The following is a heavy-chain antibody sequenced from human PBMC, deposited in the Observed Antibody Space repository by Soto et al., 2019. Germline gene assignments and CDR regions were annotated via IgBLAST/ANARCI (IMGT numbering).Heavy chain of an antibody. V-gene: IGHV4-39*01. CDR2: IYYSGST. CDR1: GGSISSGGYY. D-gene: IGHD6-13*01. Sequence: PSETLSLTCTVSGGSISSGGYYWSWIRQHPGKGLEWIGSIYYSGSTYYNPSLKSRVTISVDTSKNQFSLKLSSVTAADTAVYYCARFPGYSSSWYPSYFDYWGQGTLVTVSS. CDR3: ARFPGYSSSWYPSYFDY. J-gene: IGHJ4*02.